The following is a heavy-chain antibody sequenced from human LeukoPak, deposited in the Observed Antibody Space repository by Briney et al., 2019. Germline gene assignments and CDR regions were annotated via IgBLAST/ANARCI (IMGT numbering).Heavy chain of an antibody. CDR1: GYSISSDYY. CDR3: ARSDWGGDYFDY. CDR2: IDHSGTT. J-gene: IGHJ4*02. V-gene: IGHV4-38-2*02. Sequence: SETLSLTCTVSGYSISSDYYWGWIRQPPGKGLEWIGSIDHSGTTYYNPSLKSRVTISIDKSKNQFSLRLSSVTAADTAVYYCARSDWGGDYFDYWGQGALVTVSS. D-gene: IGHD7-27*01.